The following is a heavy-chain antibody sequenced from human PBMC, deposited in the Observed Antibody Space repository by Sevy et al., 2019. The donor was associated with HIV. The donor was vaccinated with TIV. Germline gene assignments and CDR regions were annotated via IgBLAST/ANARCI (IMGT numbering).Heavy chain of an antibody. J-gene: IGHJ1*01. CDR1: GFTFSSYE. CDR2: ISTSGSII. V-gene: IGHV3-48*03. Sequence: GGSLRLSCVASGFTFSSYEMNWVRQAPGKGLEWVSHISTSGSIIHYEDSVKGRFTISRDNAKNSLYLQMNSLRAEDTAVYYCAREDGNRQYFQYWGQGTLVTVSS. CDR3: AREDGNRQYFQY.